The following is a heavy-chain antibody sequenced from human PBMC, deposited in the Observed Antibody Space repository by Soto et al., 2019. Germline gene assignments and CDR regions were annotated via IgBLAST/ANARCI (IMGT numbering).Heavy chain of an antibody. V-gene: IGHV3-74*01. CDR3: AKEHSSSRGYFNYSGMDV. J-gene: IGHJ6*02. Sequence: PGGSLRLSCAASGFTFDYYWMHWVRQAPGKGLVWVSRVHSDGTTTTYADSVKGRFTISRDNSKNTLYLQMNSLRAEDTAVYYCAKEHSSSRGYFNYSGMDVCGQGTT. CDR2: VHSDGTTT. CDR1: GFTFDYYW. D-gene: IGHD6-13*01.